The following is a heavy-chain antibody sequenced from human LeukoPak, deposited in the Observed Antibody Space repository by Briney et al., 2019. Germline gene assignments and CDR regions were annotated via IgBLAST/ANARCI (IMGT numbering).Heavy chain of an antibody. J-gene: IGHJ4*02. CDR3: ARGGRYAYFLDY. V-gene: IGHV3-74*01. CDR2: IKSDGSST. CDR1: GFIFSDYW. Sequence: TGGSLSLSCAASGFIFSDYWMHWVRQGPGKGLVWVSRIKSDGSSTSYAESVKGRFTISRDNAKNTVYVHMNSLRDEDTAVYYCARGGRYAYFLDYWSQGTLVTVSS. D-gene: IGHD3-16*01.